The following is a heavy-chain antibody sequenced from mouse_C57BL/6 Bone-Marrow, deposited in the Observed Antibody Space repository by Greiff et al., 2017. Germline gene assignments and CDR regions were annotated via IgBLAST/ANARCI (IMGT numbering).Heavy chain of an antibody. V-gene: IGHV14-4*01. CDR3: TTDYGSRDWFAY. CDR2: IDPENGDT. Sequence: VQLQQSGAELVRPGASVKLSCTASGFNIKDDYMHWVKQRPEQGLEWIGWIDPENGDTEYASKFQGKATITADTSSNTAYLQLSSLTSEDTAVYYCTTDYGSRDWFAYWGQGTLVTVSA. D-gene: IGHD1-1*01. J-gene: IGHJ3*01. CDR1: GFNIKDDY.